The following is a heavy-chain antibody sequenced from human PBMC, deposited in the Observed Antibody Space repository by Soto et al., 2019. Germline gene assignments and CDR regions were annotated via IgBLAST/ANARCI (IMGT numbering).Heavy chain of an antibody. CDR1: GFTVSSKY. CDR3: SRDAVRCDGGRCYGVPLDV. D-gene: IGHD2-15*01. V-gene: IGHV3-66*01. J-gene: IGHJ6*04. Sequence: EVQLVESGGGLVQPGGSLRLSCAASGFTVSSKYMSWVRQAPGKGLEWVSLIQSGGPTYYADSVKGRFTISRYTSENTVDLPMDSLRADETAIYYCSRDAVRCDGGRCYGVPLDVWGEGTTVTVSS. CDR2: IQSGGPT.